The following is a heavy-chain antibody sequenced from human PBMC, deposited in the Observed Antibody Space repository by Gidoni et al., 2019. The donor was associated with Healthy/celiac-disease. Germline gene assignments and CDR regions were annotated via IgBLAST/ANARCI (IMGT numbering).Heavy chain of an antibody. D-gene: IGHD3-3*01. CDR1: GGSISIGSYY. CDR2: ICTSGST. Sequence: QLQLQESGPGLVKPSQTLSLTCTVSGGSISIGSYYWSWIRQPAGKGREWIGRICTSGSTKYNHSLKTRVTISVDTSKNQFSLKLSSVTAADTAVYYCAGGFAGYYDFWSGYFYGMDVWGQGTTVTVSS. V-gene: IGHV4-61*02. J-gene: IGHJ6*02. CDR3: AGGFAGYYDFWSGYFYGMDV.